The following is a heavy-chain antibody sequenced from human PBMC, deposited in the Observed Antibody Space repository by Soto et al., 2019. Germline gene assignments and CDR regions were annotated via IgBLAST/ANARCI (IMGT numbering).Heavy chain of an antibody. CDR3: ARDHWGGNALTHFDY. CDR1: GFTFSSYA. J-gene: IGHJ4*02. CDR2: ISYDGSNK. V-gene: IGHV3-30-3*01. Sequence: QVQLVESGGGVVQPGRSLRLSCAASGFTFSSYAMHWVRQAPGKGLEWVAVISYDGSNKYYADSVKGRFTISRDNSKNTLYLQMNSLRAEDTAVYYCARDHWGGNALTHFDYWGQGTLVTVSS. D-gene: IGHD2-21*01.